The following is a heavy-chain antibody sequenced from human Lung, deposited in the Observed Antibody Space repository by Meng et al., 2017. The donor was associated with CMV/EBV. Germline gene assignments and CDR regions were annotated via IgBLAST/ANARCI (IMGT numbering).Heavy chain of an antibody. CDR1: GGSFSGYY. CDR2: INHSGST. D-gene: IGHD3-10*01. CDR3: ARGIRYVLQHPKALDY. Sequence: SETLSLXXAVYGGSFSGYYWSWIRQPPGKGLEWIGEINHSGSTNYNPSLKSRVTISVDTSKNQFSLKLSSVTAADTAVYYCARGIRYVLQHPKALDYWGQGTLVTVSS. J-gene: IGHJ4*02. V-gene: IGHV4-34*01.